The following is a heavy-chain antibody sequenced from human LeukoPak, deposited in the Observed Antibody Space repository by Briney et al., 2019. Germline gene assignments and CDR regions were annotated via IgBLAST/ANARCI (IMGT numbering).Heavy chain of an antibody. CDR3: ARGQTVTDTRPDS. D-gene: IGHD6-19*01. CDR2: VRGSGDST. V-gene: IGHV3-23*01. CDR1: GFVFSSYG. Sequence: PGGSLRLSCAASGFVFSSYGMTWVRQAPGKGLEWVSAVRGSGDSTFYAESVKGRFTISRDSSKNTLYLQMNSLGAEDTAIYYCARGQTVTDTRPDSWGQGTLVTVSS. J-gene: IGHJ4*02.